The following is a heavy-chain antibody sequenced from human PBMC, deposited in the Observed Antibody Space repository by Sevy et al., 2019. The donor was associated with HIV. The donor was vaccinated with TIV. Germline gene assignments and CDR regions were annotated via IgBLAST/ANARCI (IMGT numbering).Heavy chain of an antibody. CDR2: ISYDGSFT. Sequence: GGSLRLSCAASGFIFSDYTLHWVRQAPGTGLEWVAVISYDGSFTYYAGSVEDRFTISRDNSNNTRFLQMTSLRHEDTAVYYCARSQSSSWHYFDYWGQGTLVTVSS. CDR1: GFIFSDYT. CDR3: ARSQSSSWHYFDY. V-gene: IGHV3-30*04. J-gene: IGHJ4*02. D-gene: IGHD6-13*01.